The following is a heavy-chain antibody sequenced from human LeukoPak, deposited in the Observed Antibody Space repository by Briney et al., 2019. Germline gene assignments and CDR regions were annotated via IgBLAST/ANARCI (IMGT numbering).Heavy chain of an antibody. CDR2: IIPIFGTA. CDR3: ARLPEPVWSGTQSDAFDI. D-gene: IGHD3-3*01. CDR1: GGTFSSYA. J-gene: IGHJ3*02. V-gene: IGHV1-69*13. Sequence: SVKVSCKASGGTFSSYAISWVRQAPGQGLEWMGGIIPIFGTANYAQKFQGRVTITADESTSTAYMELSSLRTEDTAVYYCARLPEPVWSGTQSDAFDIWGQGTMVTVSS.